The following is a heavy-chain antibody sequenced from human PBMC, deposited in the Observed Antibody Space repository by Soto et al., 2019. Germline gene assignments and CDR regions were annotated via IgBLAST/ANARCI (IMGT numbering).Heavy chain of an antibody. V-gene: IGHV4-4*02. CDR1: GFSISSDNW. Sequence: QVQLQESGPGLVRPSGTVSLTCAVSGFSISSDNWWSWVRQPPGKALEWIGEIHHSGSTNYNPSLKSRVTMSVVPSKDLFSLTLNSVTAADTAFYYCARDQGSHPGDWGQGTLVSVSS. D-gene: IGHD6-13*01. J-gene: IGHJ4*02. CDR2: IHHSGST. CDR3: ARDQGSHPGD.